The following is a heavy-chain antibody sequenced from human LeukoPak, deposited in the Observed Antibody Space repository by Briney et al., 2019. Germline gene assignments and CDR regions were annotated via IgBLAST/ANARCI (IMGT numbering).Heavy chain of an antibody. V-gene: IGHV3-33*01. CDR3: ARAGPVNYAMDV. CDR1: GYTFSSYG. D-gene: IGHD4-23*01. Sequence: PGRSLRLSCAASGYTFSSYGMHWVRQVPGKGLEWVAIIWYDGTNKYYSDSVKGRFTISRDNSKNTVYLQMNSLRVEDTSVYYCARAGPVNYAMDVWGQGTTVTVSS. J-gene: IGHJ6*02. CDR2: IWYDGTNK.